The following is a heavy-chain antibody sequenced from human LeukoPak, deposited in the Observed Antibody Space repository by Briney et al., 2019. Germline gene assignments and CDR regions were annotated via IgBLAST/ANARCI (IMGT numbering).Heavy chain of an antibody. CDR1: GVTFSSYS. J-gene: IGHJ5*02. CDR2: ISSSRSNI. D-gene: IGHD2-2*01. CDR3: ARDLCSSCGWFDP. V-gene: IGHV3-21*01. Sequence: GGSLRLSCAASGVTFSSYSMNWVRQAPGKGLEWVSSISSSRSNIYYADSVKGRFIISRDNAKNSLYLQMTSLRVEDTAVYYCARDLCSSCGWFDPWGQGTLVTVSS.